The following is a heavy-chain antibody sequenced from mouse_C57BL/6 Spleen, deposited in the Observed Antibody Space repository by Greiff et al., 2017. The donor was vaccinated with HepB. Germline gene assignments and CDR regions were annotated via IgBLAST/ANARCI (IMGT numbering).Heavy chain of an antibody. D-gene: IGHD2-5*01. CDR3: ARGDYSNPYAIDY. Sequence: VKVVESGAELMKPGASVKLSCKATGYTFTGYWIEWVKQRPGHGLEWIGEILPGSGSTNYNEKFKGKATFNADTSSNTAYMQLSSLTTEDSAIYYGARGDYSNPYAIDYWGQGTSVTVSS. CDR2: ILPGSGST. J-gene: IGHJ4*01. CDR1: GYTFTGYW. V-gene: IGHV1-9*01.